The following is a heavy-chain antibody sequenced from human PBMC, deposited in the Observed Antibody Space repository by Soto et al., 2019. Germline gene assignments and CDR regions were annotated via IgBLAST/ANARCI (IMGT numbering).Heavy chain of an antibody. Sequence: GGPLRLSCTASGVTFRGYAMSLVRQAPGKGLEWVSAISGSGGSTYYADSVKGRFTISRDNSKNTLYLQMNSLRAEDTAVYYCAKVGEIAAAGYYYGMDVWGQGNTVTVSS. D-gene: IGHD6-13*01. CDR1: GVTFRGYA. J-gene: IGHJ6*02. V-gene: IGHV3-23*01. CDR3: AKVGEIAAAGYYYGMDV. CDR2: ISGSGGST.